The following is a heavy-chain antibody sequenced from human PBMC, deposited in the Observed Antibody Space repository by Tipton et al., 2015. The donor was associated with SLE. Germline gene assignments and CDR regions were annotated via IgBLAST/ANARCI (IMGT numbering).Heavy chain of an antibody. CDR3: AKTIGTVTSLIDY. Sequence: SLRLSCPASGFTFSSYGMHWVRQAPGKGLEWVAFIRNDGSNKYYADSVKGRFTISRDNSKNTLYLQMNSLRAEDTAVYYCAKTIGTVTSLIDYWGQGTLVTVSS. CDR1: GFTFSSYG. D-gene: IGHD4-17*01. J-gene: IGHJ4*02. V-gene: IGHV3-30*02. CDR2: IRNDGSNK.